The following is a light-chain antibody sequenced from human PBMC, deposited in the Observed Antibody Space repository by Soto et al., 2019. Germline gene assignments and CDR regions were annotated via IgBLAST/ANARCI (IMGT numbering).Light chain of an antibody. V-gene: IGKV1-39*01. CDR1: QSINTF. J-gene: IGKJ4*01. CDR3: QQSSRFPLT. CDR2: AAS. Sequence: DIQMTQSPSSLSASIGDRVTISCRASQSINTFLNWYQHKPGKAPDLLIYAASSLQSEVPSRFSGSGSGTDFTHTINSLTVEDVATYYCQQSSRFPLTFGGGTRVEIK.